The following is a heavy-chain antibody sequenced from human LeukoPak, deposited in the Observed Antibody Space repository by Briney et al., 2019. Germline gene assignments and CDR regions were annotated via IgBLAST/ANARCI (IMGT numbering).Heavy chain of an antibody. CDR2: ILYDGSKK. CDR1: GLTFSSYD. J-gene: IGHJ6*03. Sequence: GGSLRLSCVVSGLTFSSYDMHWVRQVPGRGLEWVASILYDGSKKYYADSVKGQFTISRDNSKNTLYLQMNSLRAKDMAVYYCAKQSPRPNYYYMDVWGKGTTVTISS. CDR3: AKQSPRPNYYYMDV. V-gene: IGHV3-30*02.